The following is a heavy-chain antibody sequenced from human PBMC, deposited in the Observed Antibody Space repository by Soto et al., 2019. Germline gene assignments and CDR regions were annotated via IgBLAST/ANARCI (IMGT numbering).Heavy chain of an antibody. CDR2: IVGSSAGGST. Sequence: EVQLLESGGGLVQPGGSLRLSCAASGFTFSSYALSWVRQTPGKGLEWVSSIVGSSAGGSTYYTDSVKGRFTISRDNSKNTMFLQMNSLRAEDTALYYCAKGDFLLPNWGQGTLVTVSS. CDR3: AKGDFLLPN. CDR1: GFTFSSYA. D-gene: IGHD2-21*02. J-gene: IGHJ4*02. V-gene: IGHV3-23*01.